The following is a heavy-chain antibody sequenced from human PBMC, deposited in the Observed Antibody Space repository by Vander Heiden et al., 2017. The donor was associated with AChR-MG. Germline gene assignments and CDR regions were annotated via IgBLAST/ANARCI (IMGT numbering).Heavy chain of an antibody. CDR3: ARENVRGVRGVTQPKY. V-gene: IGHV1-2*02. Sequence: QVQLVQSGAEVKKPGASVKVSCKASGYTFTGYYMHWVRQAPGQGLEWMGWINPNSGGTNYAQKFQGRVTMTRDTSISTAYMELSRLRSDDTAVYYCARENVRGVRGVTQPKYWGQGTLVTVSS. J-gene: IGHJ4*02. CDR1: GYTFTGYY. CDR2: INPNSGGT. D-gene: IGHD3-10*01.